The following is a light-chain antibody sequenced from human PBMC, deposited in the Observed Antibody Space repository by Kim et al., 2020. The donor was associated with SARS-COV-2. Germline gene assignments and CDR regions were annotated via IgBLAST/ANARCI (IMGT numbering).Light chain of an antibody. CDR1: QSVLYSSNNRNY. V-gene: IGKV4-1*01. J-gene: IGKJ2*01. CDR3: QQCYSTAYT. CDR2: WAS. Sequence: DIVMTQSPDSLAVSLGERATINCKSSQSVLYSSNNRNYLAWYQQKPVQPPKLLISWASSRESGVPDRFSGSGSGTDFTLTISSLQAEDVTVFFCQQCYSTAYTFGQGTKLEI.